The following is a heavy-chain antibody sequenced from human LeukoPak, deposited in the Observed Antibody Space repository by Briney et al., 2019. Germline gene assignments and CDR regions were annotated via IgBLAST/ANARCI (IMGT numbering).Heavy chain of an antibody. Sequence: GGSLRLSCAASGFTFSSYAMHWVRPAPGKGLEWVAVISYDGSNKYYADSVKGRFTISRDNSKNTLYLQMNSLRAEDTAVYYCARRGFWGQGTLVTVSS. CDR2: ISYDGSNK. J-gene: IGHJ4*02. D-gene: IGHD1-26*01. V-gene: IGHV3-30-3*01. CDR3: ARRGF. CDR1: GFTFSSYA.